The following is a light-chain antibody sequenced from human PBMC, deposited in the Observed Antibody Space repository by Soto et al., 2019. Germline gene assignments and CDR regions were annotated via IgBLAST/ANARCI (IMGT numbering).Light chain of an antibody. CDR3: CSFVRSITLV. CDR2: EGS. CDR1: SSDVGSYNL. V-gene: IGLV2-23*01. J-gene: IGLJ2*01. Sequence: QSALTQPASVSGSPGQSITISCTGSSSDVGSYNLVSWYQQLPGEAPKLMIYEGSKRTSGVSNRFSGSKSGNTASLTISGLQAEDEADYYYCSFVRSITLVFGERTKLTVL.